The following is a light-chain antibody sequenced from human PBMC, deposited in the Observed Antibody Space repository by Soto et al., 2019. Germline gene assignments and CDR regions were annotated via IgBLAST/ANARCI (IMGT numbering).Light chain of an antibody. J-gene: IGKJ1*01. V-gene: IGKV1-5*03. CDR1: QSISSW. CDR2: KAS. CDR3: QQYNSYWT. Sequence: DIQMTQSPSTLSASVGDRVTITCRASQSISSWLAWYQQKPGKAPKLLIYKASSLESGVPSRFSGSGSGTEFTLTISSLQPDDFATYYCQQYNSYWTCGQGTKVDI.